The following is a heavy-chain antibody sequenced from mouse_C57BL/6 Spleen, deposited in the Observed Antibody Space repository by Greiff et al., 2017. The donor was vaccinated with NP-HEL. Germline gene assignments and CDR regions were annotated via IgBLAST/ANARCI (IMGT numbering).Heavy chain of an antibody. V-gene: IGHV1-62-3*01. CDR3: AKEKELHYNGSSLYWYFDV. CDR1: GYTFTSYW. Sequence: QVQLQQPGAELVKPGASVKLSSKASGYTFTSYWMHWVKQRPGRGLEWIGRIDPNSGGTKYNEKFKSKATLTVDKPSSTAYMQLSSLTSEDSAVYYGAKEKELHYNGSSLYWYFDVWGTGTTVTVSS. J-gene: IGHJ1*03. D-gene: IGHD1-1*01. CDR2: IDPNSGGT.